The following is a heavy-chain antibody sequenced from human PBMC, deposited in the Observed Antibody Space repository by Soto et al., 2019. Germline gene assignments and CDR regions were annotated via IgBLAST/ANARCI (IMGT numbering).Heavy chain of an antibody. CDR2: IYYSGST. J-gene: IGHJ6*03. V-gene: IGHV4-59*08. CDR1: GGSISSYY. CDR3: AGGIAAAGMGDYYYYMDV. D-gene: IGHD6-13*01. Sequence: LETLSLTCTVSGGSISSYYWSWIRQPPGKGLEWIGYIYYSGSTNYNPSLKSRVTISVDTSKNQFSLKLSSVTAADTAVYYCAGGIAAAGMGDYYYYMDVWGKGTTVTVSS.